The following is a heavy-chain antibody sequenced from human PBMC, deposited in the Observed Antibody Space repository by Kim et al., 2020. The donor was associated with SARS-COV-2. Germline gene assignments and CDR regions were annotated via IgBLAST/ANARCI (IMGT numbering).Heavy chain of an antibody. D-gene: IGHD3-16*02. CDR1: GFTFSSYA. V-gene: IGHV3-23*01. J-gene: IGHJ3*02. Sequence: GGSLRLSCAASGFTFSSYAMSWVRQAPGKGLEWVSAISGSGGSTYYADSVKGRFTISRDNSKNTLYLQMNSLRAEDTAVYYCAKDPPLMITFGGVIAHDAFDIWGQGTMVTVSS. CDR2: ISGSGGST. CDR3: AKDPPLMITFGGVIAHDAFDI.